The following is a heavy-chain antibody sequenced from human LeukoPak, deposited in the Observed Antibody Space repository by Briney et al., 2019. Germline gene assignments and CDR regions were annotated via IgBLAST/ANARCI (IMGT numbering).Heavy chain of an antibody. CDR1: GFTFSSYA. V-gene: IGHV3-64D*06. D-gene: IGHD3-10*01. Sequence: PGGSLRLSCSASGFTFSSYAMHWVRQAPGKGLEYVSAISSNGGSTYYADSVKGRFTISRDNSKNTLYLQMSSLRAEGTAVYYCVKGFGELLSRYWGQGTLVTVSS. CDR2: ISSNGGST. CDR3: VKGFGELLSRY. J-gene: IGHJ4*02.